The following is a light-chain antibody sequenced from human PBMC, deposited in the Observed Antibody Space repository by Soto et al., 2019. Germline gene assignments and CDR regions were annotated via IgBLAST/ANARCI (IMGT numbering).Light chain of an antibody. V-gene: IGKV3-20*01. CDR2: AAS. J-gene: IGKJ1*01. Sequence: EIVLTQSPGTLSLSPGERATLSCRASQSVSSYYLAWYQQKPGQAPRLLIYAASSRASGIPDRFSGSGSGTDFTLTISRLEPADFAVYYCQQYGSSPRTFGQGTKVEIK. CDR1: QSVSSYY. CDR3: QQYGSSPRT.